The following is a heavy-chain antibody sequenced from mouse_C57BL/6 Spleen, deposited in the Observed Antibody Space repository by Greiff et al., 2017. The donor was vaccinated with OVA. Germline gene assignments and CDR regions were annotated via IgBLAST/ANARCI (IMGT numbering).Heavy chain of an antibody. CDR1: GYTFTDHT. CDR2: IYPRDGST. Sequence: VKLQESDAELVKPGASVKISCKVSGYTFTDHTIHWMKQRPEQGLEWIGYIYPRDGSTKYNEKFKGKATLTADKSSSTAYMQLNSLTSEDSAVYFCARNTPQATPYYAMDYWGQGTSVTVSS. V-gene: IGHV1-78*01. CDR3: ARNTPQATPYYAMDY. J-gene: IGHJ4*01. D-gene: IGHD3-2*02.